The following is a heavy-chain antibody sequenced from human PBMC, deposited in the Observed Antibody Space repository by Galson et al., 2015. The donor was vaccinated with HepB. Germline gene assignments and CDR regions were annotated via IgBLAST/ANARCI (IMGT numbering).Heavy chain of an antibody. V-gene: IGHV6-1*01. CDR3: AREEAGTYCFDN. CDR2: TYYRSKWSN. J-gene: IGHJ4*02. Sequence: CAISGDSVSSNTVGWNWIRQSPSRGLEWLGRTYYRSKWSNDYAESVQSRITINPYTSTNQFSLEVTSVTPDDTAVYFCAREEAGTYCFDNWGQGTLVTVSS. CDR1: GDSVSSNTVG. D-gene: IGHD6-19*01.